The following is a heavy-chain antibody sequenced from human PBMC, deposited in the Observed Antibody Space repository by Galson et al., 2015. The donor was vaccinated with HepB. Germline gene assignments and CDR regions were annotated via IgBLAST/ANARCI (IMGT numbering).Heavy chain of an antibody. CDR3: AKVTYGELVGVAYYFDY. J-gene: IGHJ4*02. CDR1: GFTFSSYA. V-gene: IGHV3-23*01. Sequence: SLRLSCAASGFTFSSYAMSWVRQAPGKGLEWVSAISGSGGSTYYADSVKGRFTISRDNSKNTLYLQMNSLRAEDTAVYYCAKVTYGELVGVAYYFDYWGQGTLVTVSS. D-gene: IGHD4-17*01. CDR2: ISGSGGST.